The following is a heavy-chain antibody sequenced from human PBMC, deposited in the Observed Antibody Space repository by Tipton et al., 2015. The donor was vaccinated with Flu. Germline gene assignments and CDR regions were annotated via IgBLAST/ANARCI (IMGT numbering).Heavy chain of an antibody. CDR2: IYYSGKT. J-gene: IGHJ4*02. Sequence: TLSLTCAVSGDSISSDYYWGWIRQPPGKGLEWIGSIYYSGKTDYKPSLKSRVIISVDTSKNQLSLNLISVTAADTAVYYCARAGDSRGTSFDYWGQGTLVTVSS. V-gene: IGHV4-38-2*01. CDR1: GDSISSDYY. D-gene: IGHD2-21*02. CDR3: ARAGDSRGTSFDY.